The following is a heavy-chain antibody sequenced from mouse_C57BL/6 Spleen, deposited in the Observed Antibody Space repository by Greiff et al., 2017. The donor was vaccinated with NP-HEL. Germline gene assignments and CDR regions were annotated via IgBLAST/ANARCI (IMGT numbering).Heavy chain of an antibody. Sequence: VNVVESGAELVRPGTSVKVSCKASGYAFTNYLIEWVKQRPGQGLEWIGVINPGSGGTNYNEKFKGKATLTADKSSSTAYMQLSSLTSEDSAVYFCARHGSSYYFDYWGQGTTLTVSS. V-gene: IGHV1-54*01. CDR1: GYAFTNYL. CDR2: INPGSGGT. J-gene: IGHJ2*01. CDR3: ARHGSSYYFDY. D-gene: IGHD1-1*01.